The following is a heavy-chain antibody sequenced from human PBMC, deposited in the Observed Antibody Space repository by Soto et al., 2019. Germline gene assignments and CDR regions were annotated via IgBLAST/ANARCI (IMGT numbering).Heavy chain of an antibody. CDR2: IYYSGST. J-gene: IGHJ4*02. Sequence: PSETLSLTCTVSGGSISSSSYYWGRIRQPPGKGLEWIGSIYYSGSTYYNPSLKSRVTISVDTSKNQFSLKLSSVTAADTAVYYCATQKEVYGDAFFDYWGQGTLVTVSS. CDR3: ATQKEVYGDAFFDY. CDR1: GGSISSSSYY. D-gene: IGHD4-17*01. V-gene: IGHV4-39*01.